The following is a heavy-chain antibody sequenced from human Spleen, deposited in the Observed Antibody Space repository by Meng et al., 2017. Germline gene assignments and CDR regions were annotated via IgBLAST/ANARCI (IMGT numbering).Heavy chain of an antibody. CDR1: GGSFSDYY. D-gene: IGHD4-11*01. Sequence: QVKLQQWGEGLLKPSETLALTCVVSGGSFSDYYWSWLRQPPGKGLEWIGEINHSGSTNYNPSLESRATISVDTSQNNLSLKLSSVTAADSAVYYCARGPTTMAHDFDYWGQGTLVTVSS. CDR2: INHSGST. V-gene: IGHV4-34*01. CDR3: ARGPTTMAHDFDY. J-gene: IGHJ4*02.